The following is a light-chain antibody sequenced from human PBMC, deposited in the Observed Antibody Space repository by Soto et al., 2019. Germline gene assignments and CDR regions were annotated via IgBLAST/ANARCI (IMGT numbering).Light chain of an antibody. V-gene: IGLV2-11*01. CDR1: SSDDGGYNY. CDR2: DVS. J-gene: IGLJ1*01. Sequence: QTVLTQPRSVSGSPGQSVTISCTGTSSDDGGYNYVSWYQQHPGKDPKLMIYDVSKRPSGVPDRLSSYKSSNTASLTISWLQVEDEADYYCCSYAGSCTYVFGTGTKVTVL. CDR3: CSYAGSCTYV.